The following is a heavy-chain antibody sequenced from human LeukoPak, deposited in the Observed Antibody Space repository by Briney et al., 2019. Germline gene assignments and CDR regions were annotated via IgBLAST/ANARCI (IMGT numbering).Heavy chain of an antibody. V-gene: IGHV1-3*01. D-gene: IGHD2-2*02. CDR2: INAGNGNT. CDR3: ARAIIVVVPAAIGY. Sequence: GASVKVSCKASGYTFTSYAMHWVRQAPGQRLEWMGWINAGNGNTKYSQKFQGRVTITRDTSASTAYMELSRLRSDDTAVYYCARAIIVVVPAAIGYWGQGTLVTVSS. J-gene: IGHJ4*02. CDR1: GYTFTSYA.